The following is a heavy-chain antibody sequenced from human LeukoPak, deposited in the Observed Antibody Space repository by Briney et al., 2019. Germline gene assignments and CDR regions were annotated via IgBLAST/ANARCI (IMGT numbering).Heavy chain of an antibody. V-gene: IGHV3-23*01. D-gene: IGHD5-12*01. Sequence: PGGSLRLSCAASGFTFSSYAMSWVRQAPGKELQWVSAISGSGGSTYYADSVKGRFTISRDNSKNTLYLQMNSLRAEDTAVYYCAKDIVATFPYYYYGMDVWGQGTTVTVSS. J-gene: IGHJ6*02. CDR1: GFTFSSYA. CDR3: AKDIVATFPYYYYGMDV. CDR2: ISGSGGST.